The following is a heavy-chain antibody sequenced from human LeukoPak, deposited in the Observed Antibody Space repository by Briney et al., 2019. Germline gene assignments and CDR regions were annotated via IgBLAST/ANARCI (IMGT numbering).Heavy chain of an antibody. J-gene: IGHJ4*02. Sequence: GASVKVSCKASGYTFTGYCMHWVPQAPGQGLEWMGWINPNSGGTNYAQKFQGRVTMTRDTSISTAYMELSRLRSDDTAVYYCARGSGYYSYYFDYWGQGTLVTVSS. D-gene: IGHD3-22*01. V-gene: IGHV1-2*02. CDR3: ARGSGYYSYYFDY. CDR2: INPNSGGT. CDR1: GYTFTGYC.